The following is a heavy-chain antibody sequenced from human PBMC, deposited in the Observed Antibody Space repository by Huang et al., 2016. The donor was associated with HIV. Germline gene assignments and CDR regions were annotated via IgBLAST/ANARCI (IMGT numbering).Heavy chain of an antibody. CDR2: IQDDGTKK. Sequence: QVQLVESGGGVVQPGGSLRLSCATSGFTFSSYGMHWVRQTPGLGLEWVALIQDDGTKKYYADSVKGRFNISRDKSKNMLHLQMNNLRVEDTAAYFCAKVTLGFDYWGQGTWVTVSS. D-gene: IGHD2-15*01. CDR1: GFTFSSYG. J-gene: IGHJ4*02. V-gene: IGHV3-30*02. CDR3: AKVTLGFDY.